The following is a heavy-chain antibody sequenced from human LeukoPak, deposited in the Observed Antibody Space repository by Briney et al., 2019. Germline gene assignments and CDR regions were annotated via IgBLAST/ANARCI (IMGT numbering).Heavy chain of an antibody. CDR3: ARDNWNSYYMDV. Sequence: SETLPLTCAVYGGSFSGYYWSWIRQPPGKGLEWIGEINHSGSTNYNPSLKSRVTISVDTSKNQFSLKLSSVTAADTAVYYCARDNWNSYYMDVGGKGTTVTVSS. J-gene: IGHJ6*03. CDR1: GGSFSGYY. D-gene: IGHD1-1*01. V-gene: IGHV4-34*01. CDR2: INHSGST.